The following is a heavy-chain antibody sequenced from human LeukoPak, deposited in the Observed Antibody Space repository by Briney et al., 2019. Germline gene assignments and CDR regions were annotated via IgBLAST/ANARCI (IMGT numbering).Heavy chain of an antibody. D-gene: IGHD1-14*01. J-gene: IGHJ6*03. CDR3: ARELGMRGYYYMDV. CDR2: IIPMFGTA. CDR1: GGTFISYA. Sequence: SVKVSCKASGGTFISYAISWVRQAPGQGLEWMGGIIPMFGTAHYAQKFQGRVTITTDESTSTAYMELTSLRSEDTAVYYCARELGMRGYYYMDVWGKGTTVTVSS. V-gene: IGHV1-69*05.